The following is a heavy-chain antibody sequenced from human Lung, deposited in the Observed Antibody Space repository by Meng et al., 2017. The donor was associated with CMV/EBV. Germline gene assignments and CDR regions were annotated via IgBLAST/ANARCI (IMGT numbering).Heavy chain of an antibody. J-gene: IGHJ6*01. CDR2: ISSSSSYI. Sequence: GESLKISCAASGFTFSSYSMNCVRQAPGKGLEWVSSISSSSSYIHYADSVKGRFTISRDNAKNSLYLQMNSLRAEDTAVYYCARDYLIVGILEWLPFQRPSSNYYYYYGMDVWGQGTTVTVSS. CDR3: ARDYLIVGILEWLPFQRPSSNYYYYYGMDV. CDR1: GFTFSSYS. V-gene: IGHV3-21*01. D-gene: IGHD3-3*01.